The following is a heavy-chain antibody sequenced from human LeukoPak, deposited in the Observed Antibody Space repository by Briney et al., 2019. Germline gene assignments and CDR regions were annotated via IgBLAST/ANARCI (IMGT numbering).Heavy chain of an antibody. V-gene: IGHV3-48*03. J-gene: IGHJ4*02. Sequence: GGSLSLSCAASGFTFSSYEMNWVRQAPGKGLKWISYISRSGSTINYADSVKGRFTISRDDAKYSLYLQMNSLRAEDTAVYYCAKSTVTNYFDNWGQGSLVTVSS. CDR2: ISRSGSTI. CDR3: AKSTVTNYFDN. CDR1: GFTFSSYE. D-gene: IGHD4-17*01.